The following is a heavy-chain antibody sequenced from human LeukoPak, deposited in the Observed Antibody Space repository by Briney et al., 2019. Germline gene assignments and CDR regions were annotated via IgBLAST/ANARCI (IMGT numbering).Heavy chain of an antibody. V-gene: IGHV4-59*08. CDR2: IYYSGST. Sequence: SETLSLTCTVSGGSISSYYWSWIRQPPGKGLEWIGYIYYSGSTNYNPSLKSRVTISVDTSKNQFSLKLSSVTAADTAVYYCARHTKSRDGYTSLRYWGQGTLVTVSS. D-gene: IGHD5-24*01. CDR3: ARHTKSRDGYTSLRY. J-gene: IGHJ4*02. CDR1: GGSISSYY.